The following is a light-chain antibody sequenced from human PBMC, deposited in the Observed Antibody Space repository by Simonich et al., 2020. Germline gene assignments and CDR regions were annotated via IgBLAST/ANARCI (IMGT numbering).Light chain of an antibody. J-gene: IGLJ3*02. Sequence: QSALTQPASVSGSPGQSITISCTGTSSDVGSYNLVSWYQQHPGKAPKLMIYEGSKRPSGVSNRFSGSKSGNTASLTVSGLQAEDEADSYCSSYAGSNNFEVFGGGTKLTVL. CDR3: SSYAGSNNFEV. CDR2: EGS. V-gene: IGLV2-14*02. CDR1: SSDVGSYNL.